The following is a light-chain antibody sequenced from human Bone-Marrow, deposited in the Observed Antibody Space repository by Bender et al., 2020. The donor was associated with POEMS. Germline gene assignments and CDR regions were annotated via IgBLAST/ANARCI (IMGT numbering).Light chain of an antibody. J-gene: IGLJ2*01. CDR3: SSYTTNATHV. Sequence: SYELTQPPSVSVSPGQTADITCSGEKLAHKYASWYQHKPAQSPALAIYQDDKRPSEIPGRFSGSSTGNTATLTISGLQADDEADYYCSSYTTNATHVFGGGTKLTVL. CDR1: KLAHKY. V-gene: IGLV3-1*01. CDR2: QDD.